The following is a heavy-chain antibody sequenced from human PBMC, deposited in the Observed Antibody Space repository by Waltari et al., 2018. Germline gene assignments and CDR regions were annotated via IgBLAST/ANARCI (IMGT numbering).Heavy chain of an antibody. CDR2: ITHSGSS. Sequence: QLQLQESGPGLVKPSETLSLTCTVSGASVSSRIHYWGWIRQSPGKGLEWIGSITHSGSSYYNPSLRSRVTLLVDTSKNQFSLRVNSVTAADMAFYYCARHMTTVTTSSFDYWGQGALVTVSS. V-gene: IGHV4-39*07. CDR3: ARHMTTVTTSSFDY. D-gene: IGHD4-17*01. CDR1: GASVSSRIHY. J-gene: IGHJ4*02.